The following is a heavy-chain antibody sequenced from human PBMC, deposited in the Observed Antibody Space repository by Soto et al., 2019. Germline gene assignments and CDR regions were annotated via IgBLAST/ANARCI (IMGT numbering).Heavy chain of an antibody. D-gene: IGHD6-19*01. CDR3: ARSFGWYAIDY. J-gene: IGHJ4*02. CDR2: ISHSGSV. Sequence: QVLLQESGAGLVQPSGTLSLSCAVSGGSISSSHFWGWVRQPPGKGLEWVGDISHSGSVNYNPSLKSRVTISIDKSKNQFSLKLNSVTAADTAVYYCARSFGWYAIDYWGQGTLVIVSS. CDR1: GGSISSSHF. V-gene: IGHV4-4*02.